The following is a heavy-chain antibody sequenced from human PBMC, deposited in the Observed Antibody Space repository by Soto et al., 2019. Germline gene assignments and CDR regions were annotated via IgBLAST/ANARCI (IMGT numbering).Heavy chain of an antibody. Sequence: QVQLVQSGAEVKKPGSSVTGSCKASGGTFGNSAISWVRQAPGQGLEWMGGIIPSFPTPDYAQKFQGRGTVPTYESTTTAYREVTSLKSEDTAVYSCARDQDRQQLGGNYYSGIDVWGQGTRVTVSS. J-gene: IGHJ6*02. D-gene: IGHD2-15*01. CDR3: ARDQDRQQLGGNYYSGIDV. CDR2: IIPSFPTP. V-gene: IGHV1-69*05. CDR1: GGTFGNSA.